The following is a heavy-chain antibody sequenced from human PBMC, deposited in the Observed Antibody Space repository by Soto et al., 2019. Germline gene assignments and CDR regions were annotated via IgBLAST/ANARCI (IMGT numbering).Heavy chain of an antibody. J-gene: IGHJ3*02. CDR3: SRYPHGYYDSSSLPGGAFDI. CDR1: GYTFTSYG. CDR2: SSAYNGNR. V-gene: IGHV1-18*01. Sequence: ASVKVSCKASGYTFTSYGISWVRQAPGQGLEGMGWSSAYNGNRNYTQKLQGGVTMTTDTYKSTTYMELSSLRTDDTAVYDWSRYPHGYYDSSSLPGGAFDIWGQGTMVTVSS. D-gene: IGHD3-22*01.